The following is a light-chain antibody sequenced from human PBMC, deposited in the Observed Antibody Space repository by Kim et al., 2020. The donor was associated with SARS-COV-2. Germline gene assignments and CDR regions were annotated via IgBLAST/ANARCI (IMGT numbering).Light chain of an antibody. CDR1: QGISSA. Sequence: AIQLTQSPSSLSASVGDRVTITCRASQGISSALAWYQQKPGKAPKLLIYDASSLESRVPSRFSGSGSGTDFTLTISSLQPEDFATYYCQQFNSYPPYTFGQGTKLEI. V-gene: IGKV1-13*02. CDR2: DAS. CDR3: QQFNSYPPYT. J-gene: IGKJ2*01.